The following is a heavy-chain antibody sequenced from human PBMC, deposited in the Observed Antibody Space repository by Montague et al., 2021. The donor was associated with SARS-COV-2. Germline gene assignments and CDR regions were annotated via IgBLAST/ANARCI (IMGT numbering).Heavy chain of an antibody. V-gene: IGHV4-39*01. CDR2: IYYSRST. Sequence: SETLSLTCTVSGGSISSSNYYWVWIRQPPGKGLDWIGSIYYSRSTYYNPSLKSRVTISVDTSKNQFSLKLSSVTAADTAVYYCARGGYSSSWYGRSNWVDPWGQGTLVTVSS. D-gene: IGHD6-13*01. J-gene: IGHJ5*02. CDR1: GGSISSSNYY. CDR3: ARGGYSSSWYGRSNWVDP.